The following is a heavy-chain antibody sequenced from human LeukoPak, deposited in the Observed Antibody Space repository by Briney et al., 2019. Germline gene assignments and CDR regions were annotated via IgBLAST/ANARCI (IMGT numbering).Heavy chain of an antibody. CDR2: IYYSGSA. CDR3: ARIAAAGTSFDY. J-gene: IGHJ4*02. Sequence: SETLSLTCTVSGGSISGSSYYWGWIRQPPGKGLEWIGSIYYSGSAYYNPSLKSRVTISVDTSKNQFSLKLSSVTAADTAVYYCARIAAAGTSFDYWGQGTLVTVSS. D-gene: IGHD6-13*01. V-gene: IGHV4-39*01. CDR1: GGSISGSSYY.